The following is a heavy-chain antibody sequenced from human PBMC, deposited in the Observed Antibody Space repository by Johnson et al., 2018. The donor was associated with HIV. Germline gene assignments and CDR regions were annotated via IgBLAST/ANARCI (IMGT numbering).Heavy chain of an antibody. Sequence: QVQLVESGGGVVQPGRSLRLSCAASGFTFSSYGMHWVRQAPGKGLEWVAVISYDGSNKYYADYVKGRFTISRANSKYTVYLQMNSLTPEDSALYSCAKGEAQEGWLQLQSYAFDFWGRGTMVTVSS. CDR1: GFTFSSYG. D-gene: IGHD5-18*01. J-gene: IGHJ3*01. CDR2: ISYDGSNK. CDR3: AKGEAQEGWLQLQSYAFDF. V-gene: IGHV3-30*18.